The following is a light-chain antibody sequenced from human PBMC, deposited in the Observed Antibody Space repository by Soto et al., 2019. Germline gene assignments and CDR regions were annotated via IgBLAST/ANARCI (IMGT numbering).Light chain of an antibody. CDR3: QQYGSSPET. V-gene: IGKV3-20*01. CDR1: QSVSSSY. CDR2: GAS. Sequence: EIVLTQSPGTLSLSPGERATLSCRASQSVSSSYLAWYQQKPGQAPRLLIYGASSRATGIPDRFSGSGSGTDFTLTISRLETEDFAVYYGQQYGSSPETFGQGTKVEIK. J-gene: IGKJ1*01.